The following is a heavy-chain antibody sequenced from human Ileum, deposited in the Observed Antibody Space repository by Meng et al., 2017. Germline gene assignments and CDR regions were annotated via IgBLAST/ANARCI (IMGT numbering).Heavy chain of an antibody. V-gene: IGHV4-59*11. CDR2: IYYSGST. CDR3: ARDYCSSTTCALDY. Sequence: QVHLQESGPGLVKPSETLSRTCTVSGGSISSHYWSWIRQPPGKGLEWIGYIYYSGSTNYNPSLKSRVTISVDTSKNQFSLKLSSVTAADTAVYYCARDYCSSTTCALDYWGQGTLVTV. J-gene: IGHJ4*02. CDR1: GGSISSHY. D-gene: IGHD2-2*01.